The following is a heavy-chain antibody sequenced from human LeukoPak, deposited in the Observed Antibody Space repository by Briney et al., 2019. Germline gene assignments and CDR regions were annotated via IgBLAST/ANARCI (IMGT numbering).Heavy chain of an antibody. V-gene: IGHV1-58*02. CDR2: IVVGSGNT. J-gene: IGHJ4*02. Sequence: ASVKVSCKASGFTFTSSAMQWVRQARGQRLEWIGWIVVGSGNTNYAQKFQERVTITRDMSTSTAYMELSSLRSEDTAVYYCSAETGDRLRVDYWGQGTLVTVSS. CDR3: SAETGDRLRVDY. CDR1: GFTFTSSA. D-gene: IGHD7-27*01.